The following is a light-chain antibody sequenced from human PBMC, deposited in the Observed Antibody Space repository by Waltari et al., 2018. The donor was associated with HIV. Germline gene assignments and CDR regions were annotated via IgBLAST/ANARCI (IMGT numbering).Light chain of an antibody. CDR3: CSYAGSSTYV. CDR2: EGS. Sequence: QSALPQHASVSGSPGHSLTISCPATSSNVGRYHLFSWYQQHAGKAPKLRIYEGSKQPSVVSNRFSGSKSGNTASLTISGLQAEDEADYDCCSYAGSSTYVFGTGTKVTVL. V-gene: IGLV2-23*01. J-gene: IGLJ1*01. CDR1: SSNVGRYHL.